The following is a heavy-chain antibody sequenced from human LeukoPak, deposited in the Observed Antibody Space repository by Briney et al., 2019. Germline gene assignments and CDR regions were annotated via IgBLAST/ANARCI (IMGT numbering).Heavy chain of an antibody. CDR1: GGTLSSHA. CDR2: IIPILGTA. Sequence: SVKVSCKASGGTLSSHAISWVRQAPGQGLEWMGGIIPILGTANYAQKFQGRVAITADESTSTAYMELSSLRSEDTAVYYCARSYRTYYYYYMDVWGKGTTVTISS. D-gene: IGHD2-21*01. J-gene: IGHJ6*03. V-gene: IGHV1-69*13. CDR3: ARSYRTYYYYYMDV.